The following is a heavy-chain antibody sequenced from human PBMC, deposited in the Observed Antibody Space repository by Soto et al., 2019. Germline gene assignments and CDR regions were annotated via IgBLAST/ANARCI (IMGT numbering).Heavy chain of an antibody. Sequence: PSETLSLTCTVSGGSINSGGYYWSWIRQHPGKGLEWIGSIYYSGSTYYNPSLKSRVTISIDTSKNQFSLKLSSVTAADTAVYYCARVPVVVATIYLDYWGQGTLVTVSS. J-gene: IGHJ4*02. CDR1: GGSINSGGYY. D-gene: IGHD2-15*01. CDR2: IYYSGST. CDR3: ARVPVVVATIYLDY. V-gene: IGHV4-30-4*01.